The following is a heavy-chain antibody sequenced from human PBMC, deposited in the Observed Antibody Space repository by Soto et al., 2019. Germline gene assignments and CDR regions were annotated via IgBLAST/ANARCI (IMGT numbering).Heavy chain of an antibody. D-gene: IGHD3-10*01. CDR1: GFTFSSYA. CDR3: VKVGYYGSGSYG. J-gene: IGHJ4*02. Sequence: EVQLLESGGGLVQPGGSLRLSCAASGFTFSSYAMSWVLQAPGQGLEWVSAISGSGGSTYYADSVKGRFTISRDNSKNTLYLQMNSLRAEDTAVYYGVKVGYYGSGSYGWGQGTLVTVSS. V-gene: IGHV3-23*01. CDR2: ISGSGGST.